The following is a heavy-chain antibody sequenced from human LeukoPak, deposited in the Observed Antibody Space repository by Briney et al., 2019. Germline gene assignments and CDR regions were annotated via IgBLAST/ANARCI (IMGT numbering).Heavy chain of an antibody. CDR1: GYTFTSYW. V-gene: IGHV5-51*01. CDR2: IYPSDSDT. CDR3: ARGGSVVPGIHFYYMDV. J-gene: IGHJ6*03. D-gene: IGHD2-2*01. Sequence: GESLKISCKGFGYTFTSYWIGWVRQMPGKGLEWMGIIYPSDSDTRYSPSFQGQVTISADKSISTAYLQWRSLKASDTAIYYCARGGSVVPGIHFYYMDVWGKGTPVTVSS.